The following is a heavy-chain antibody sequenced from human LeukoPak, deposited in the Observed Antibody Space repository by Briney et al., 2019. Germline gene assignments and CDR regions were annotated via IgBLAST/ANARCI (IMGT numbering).Heavy chain of an antibody. V-gene: IGHV3-66*01. CDR3: ASSVQLPTLSFDY. Sequence: PGGSLRLSCAASGFTVSSNYMSWVRQAPGKGLEWVSVIYSGGSTYYADSVKGRFTISRDNSKNTLYLQMSSLRAEDTAVYYCASSVQLPTLSFDYWGQGTLVTVSS. CDR2: IYSGGST. D-gene: IGHD2-2*01. J-gene: IGHJ4*02. CDR1: GFTVSSNY.